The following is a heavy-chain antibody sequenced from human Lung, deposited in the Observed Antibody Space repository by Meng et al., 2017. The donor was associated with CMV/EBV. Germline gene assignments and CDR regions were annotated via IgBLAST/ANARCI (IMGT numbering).Heavy chain of an antibody. CDR1: GGSISSYY. CDR3: AREEGIGGFNP. Sequence: QGEVPEAGPGWVKPSDTLSLSCTVSGGSISSYYWSWSQPPPGKGLEWIGYIYYSWSTNYNPSLKSRVTISVDTSKNQFSLKLSSVTAADTAVYYCAREEGIGGFNPWGQGTLVTVSS. V-gene: IGHV4-59*01. J-gene: IGHJ5*02. D-gene: IGHD3-10*01. CDR2: IYYSWST.